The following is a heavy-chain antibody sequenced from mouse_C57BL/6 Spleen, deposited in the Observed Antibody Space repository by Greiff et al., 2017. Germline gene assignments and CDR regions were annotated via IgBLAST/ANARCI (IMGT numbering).Heavy chain of an antibody. D-gene: IGHD1-1*01. CDR1: GYAFSSSW. J-gene: IGHJ3*01. V-gene: IGHV1-82*01. CDR3: ASDYYSSRHVGY. Sequence: QVHVKQSGPELVKPGASVKISCTASGYAFSSSWMNWVRQRPGKGLEWIGRINPGDGDTNYNGKFKGKATLTADKSSSTAYMQLSSLTSEDSAVYFCASDYYSSRHVGYWGQGNVVTVSA. CDR2: INPGDGDT.